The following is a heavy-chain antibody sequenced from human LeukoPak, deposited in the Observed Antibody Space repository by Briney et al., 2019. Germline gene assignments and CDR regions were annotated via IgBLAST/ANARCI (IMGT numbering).Heavy chain of an antibody. V-gene: IGHV1-18*01. Sequence: ASVKVSCKASGYTFTSYGISRVRQAPGQGLEWMGWISAYNGNTNYAQKLQGRVTMTTDTSTSTAYMELRSLRSDDTAVYYCAREPYYYDSTGFDYWGQGTLVTVSS. D-gene: IGHD3-22*01. CDR1: GYTFTSYG. CDR2: ISAYNGNT. CDR3: AREPYYYDSTGFDY. J-gene: IGHJ4*02.